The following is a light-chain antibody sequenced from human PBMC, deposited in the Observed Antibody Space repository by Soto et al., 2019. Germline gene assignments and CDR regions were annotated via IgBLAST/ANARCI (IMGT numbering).Light chain of an antibody. CDR3: QQAYSFPIT. V-gene: IGKV1-39*01. Sequence: IQVTQSPSTLSASIGDRVILTCRSSQPISGYLNWYQQKPGKAPKPLIHDASSLQSGVPSRFSGSGSGTDFTLSINSLQPEDFATYYCQQAYSFPITFGQGTRLEI. CDR2: DAS. J-gene: IGKJ5*01. CDR1: QPISGY.